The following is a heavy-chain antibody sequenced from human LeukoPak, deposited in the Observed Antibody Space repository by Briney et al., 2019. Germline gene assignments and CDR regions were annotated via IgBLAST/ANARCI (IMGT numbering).Heavy chain of an antibody. CDR2: IYYSGST. J-gene: IGHJ6*02. CDR3: ARAVPDCNDSYYYGMDV. Sequence: NSSETLSLTCTVSGGSISSGGYYWSWIRQHPGKGLEWIGYIYYSGSTYYNPSLKSRVTISVDTSKNQFSLKLSSVTAADTAVYYCARAVPDCNDSYYYGMDVWGQGTTVTVSS. V-gene: IGHV4-31*03. CDR1: GGSISSGGYY. D-gene: IGHD2-21*02.